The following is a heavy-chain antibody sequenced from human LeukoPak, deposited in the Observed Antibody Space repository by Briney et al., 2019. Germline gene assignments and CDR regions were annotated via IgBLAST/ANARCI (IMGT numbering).Heavy chain of an antibody. V-gene: IGHV4-39*01. J-gene: IGHJ6*03. CDR1: GGSISKNTYY. D-gene: IGHD5-18*01. CDR2: IYFSGTT. CDR3: APQSGSAMVYYYYYYMDV. Sequence: SETLSLTCTVSGGSISKNTYYWAWIRQPPGKGLECIGGIYFSGTTYYNPSLKSRVTISVDTSKNQFSLQMTSVTAADTAGYLCAPQSGSAMVYYYYYYMDVWGKGTTVTVSS.